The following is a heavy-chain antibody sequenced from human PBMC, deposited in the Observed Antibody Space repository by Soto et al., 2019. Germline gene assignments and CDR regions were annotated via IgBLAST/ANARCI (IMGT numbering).Heavy chain of an antibody. Sequence: GGALGLSCSASGVTFSNYGMHWVRQAPGKGLEWVAIIWHDGNNKYYADSVRGRFIISRDNSKNRLYLQMNSLRAEDTAVYYCASDLVGASDSYGLDVWGQGTPVTVSS. D-gene: IGHD1-26*01. CDR3: ASDLVGASDSYGLDV. CDR2: IWHDGNNK. CDR1: GVTFSNYG. V-gene: IGHV3-33*01. J-gene: IGHJ6*02.